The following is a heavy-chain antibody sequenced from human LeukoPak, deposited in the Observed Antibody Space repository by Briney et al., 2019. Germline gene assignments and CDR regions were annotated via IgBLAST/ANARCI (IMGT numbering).Heavy chain of an antibody. D-gene: IGHD3-3*01. CDR1: GGSISSYY. J-gene: IGHJ3*02. CDR3: ARSKRFLEWLPIYRNDAFDI. CDR2: IYYSGST. V-gene: IGHV4-59*08. Sequence: TASETLSLTRTVSGGSISSYYWSWIRQPPGKGLEWIGYIYYSGSTNYNPSLKSRVTISVDTSKNQFSLKLSSVTAADTAVYYCARSKRFLEWLPIYRNDAFDIWGQGTMVTVSS.